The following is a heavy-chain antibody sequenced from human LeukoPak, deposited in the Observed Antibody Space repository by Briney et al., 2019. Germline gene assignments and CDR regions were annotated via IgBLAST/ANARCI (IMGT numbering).Heavy chain of an antibody. J-gene: IGHJ6*03. Sequence: ASVKVSCKASGYTFTGYDINWVRQATGQGLEWMGWMNPNSGNAGYAQKFQGRVTITRNSSISTAYMELSSLKSEDTAVYYCARGGHSSNWHNYYYYMDVWGEGTAVTVSS. V-gene: IGHV1-8*03. CDR2: MNPNSGNA. D-gene: IGHD6-13*01. CDR1: GYTFTGYD. CDR3: ARGGHSSNWHNYYYYMDV.